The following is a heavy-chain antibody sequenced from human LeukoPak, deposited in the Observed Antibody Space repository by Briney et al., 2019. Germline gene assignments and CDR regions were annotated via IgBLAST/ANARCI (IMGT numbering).Heavy chain of an antibody. D-gene: IGHD7-27*01. CDR1: GFTFSSYA. J-gene: IGHJ3*02. CDR3: ARASHESTGAFDI. Sequence: GGSLRLSCAASGFTFSSYAMHWVRQASGKGLEYVSAISSNGGSTYYANSVKGRFTISRDNSKNTLYLQMGSLRAEDMAVYYCARASHESTGAFDIWGQGTMVTVSS. CDR2: ISSNGGST. V-gene: IGHV3-64*01.